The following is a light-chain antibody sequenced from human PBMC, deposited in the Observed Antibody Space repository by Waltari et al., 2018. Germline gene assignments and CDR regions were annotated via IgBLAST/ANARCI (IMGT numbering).Light chain of an antibody. CDR1: QSIGTS. V-gene: IGKV1-5*03. Sequence: DIQMTQSPSTLSASVGDRVTITCRASQSIGTSLAWYQQKAGKDPKLLVYEASTLESGVPSTFTGSGSGTEFTLTISSLQPDDLATYYCQQYQVYSVLTFGGGTKVEIK. CDR3: QQYQVYSVLT. J-gene: IGKJ4*01. CDR2: EAS.